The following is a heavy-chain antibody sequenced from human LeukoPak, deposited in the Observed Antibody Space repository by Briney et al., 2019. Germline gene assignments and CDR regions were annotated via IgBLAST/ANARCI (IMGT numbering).Heavy chain of an antibody. V-gene: IGHV4-30-4*08. J-gene: IGHJ4*02. CDR2: IYYSGST. Sequence: PSETLSLTCTVSGGSISSSSYYWGWIRQPPGKGLEWIGYIYYSGSTYYNPSLKSRVTISVDTSKNQFSLKLSSVTAADTAVYYCARVDGDSLFDYWGQGTLVTVSS. CDR1: GGSISSSSYY. D-gene: IGHD2-21*02. CDR3: ARVDGDSLFDY.